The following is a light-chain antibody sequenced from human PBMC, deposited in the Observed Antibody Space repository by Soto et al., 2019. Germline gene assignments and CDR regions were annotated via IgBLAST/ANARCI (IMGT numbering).Light chain of an antibody. J-gene: IGLJ2*01. V-gene: IGLV2-14*01. CDR2: DVS. Sequence: SVLAQPASVSGSPGQSITLSCTGTSSDVGGYNYVSWYQQHPGKAPKLMIYDVSKRPSGVSNRFSGSKYGNTASLTISGLQAEDEADYYCSSYTSSSTLVVFGGGTKLTVL. CDR3: SSYTSSSTLVV. CDR1: SSDVGGYNY.